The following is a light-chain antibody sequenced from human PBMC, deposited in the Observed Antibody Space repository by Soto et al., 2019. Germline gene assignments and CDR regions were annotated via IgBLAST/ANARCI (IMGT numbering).Light chain of an antibody. CDR2: GAS. V-gene: IGKV3-20*01. CDR3: HQYGISP. J-gene: IGKJ4*01. Sequence: EIVLTQSPATLSLSPGERATLSCRASQSVSSYLAWYQQKPGQGPRLLIYGASSRATGIPDRFSGSGSGTGFSLTISRLEPEDFAVYYCHQYGISPFGGGTKVDIK. CDR1: QSVSSY.